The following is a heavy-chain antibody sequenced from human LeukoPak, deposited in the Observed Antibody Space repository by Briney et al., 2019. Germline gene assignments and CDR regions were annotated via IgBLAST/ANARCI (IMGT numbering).Heavy chain of an antibody. D-gene: IGHD6-19*01. CDR1: GFTFRGYA. V-gene: IGHV3-23*01. Sequence: GGSLRLSCADSGFTFRGYAMSWGRQAPGEGVEWVSAISVTGSDIYYEDSVTRPFTISTHNSKNTLYLQMNSLTAEDTTVYYCAKGYSSGWYQAFDIWGQGTMVTVSS. CDR2: ISVTGSDI. CDR3: AKGYSSGWYQAFDI. J-gene: IGHJ3*02.